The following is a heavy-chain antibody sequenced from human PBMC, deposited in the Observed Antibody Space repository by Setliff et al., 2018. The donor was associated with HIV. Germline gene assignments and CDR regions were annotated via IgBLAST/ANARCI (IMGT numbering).Heavy chain of an antibody. V-gene: IGHV4-34*01. J-gene: IGHJ3*02. CDR1: GGSFSGYY. CDR2: INHSGST. D-gene: IGHD2-21*02. Sequence: SETLSLTCAVYGGSFSGYYWSWIRQPPGKGLEWIGEINHSGSTNYNPSLKSRVAISVDTSKNQFSLKLSSVTAADTAVYYCARDLHIVVVTAFHDAFDIWGQGTMVTVSS. CDR3: ARDLHIVVVTAFHDAFDI.